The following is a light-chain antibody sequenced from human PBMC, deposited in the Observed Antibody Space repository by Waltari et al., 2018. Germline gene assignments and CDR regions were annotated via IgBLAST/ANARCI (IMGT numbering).Light chain of an antibody. CDR2: KVS. Sequence: DAVMTQSTLSLPVTLGQAASISCRSSQNLLSSDGNTYLNWFQQRPGQSPRRLIYKVSNRDSGVPDRFSGSVSGTDFTLRISRVEAEDVGVYYCMQGSHWPLTFGPGTKVDFK. J-gene: IGKJ3*01. V-gene: IGKV2-30*01. CDR3: MQGSHWPLT. CDR1: QNLLSSDGNTY.